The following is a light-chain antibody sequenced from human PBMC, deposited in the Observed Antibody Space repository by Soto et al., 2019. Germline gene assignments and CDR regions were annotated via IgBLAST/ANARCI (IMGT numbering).Light chain of an antibody. Sequence: DIQMHKSHSPVSASVGGSVPITCQGSPDISNKLNWYQQKPGKAPKLLIQDASNLEPGVPSRFSGSGSGTDFTFTIISLLPEEFATYYCKKYNSYLITVGNGTRLANK. CDR1: PDISNK. CDR3: KKYNSYLIT. J-gene: IGKJ5*01. V-gene: IGKV1-33*01. CDR2: DAS.